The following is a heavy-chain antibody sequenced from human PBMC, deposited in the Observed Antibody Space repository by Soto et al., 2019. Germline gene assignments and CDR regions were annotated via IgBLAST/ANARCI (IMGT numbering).Heavy chain of an antibody. CDR1: GYSFTSYW. Sequence: LGESLKISCKGSGYSFTSYWISWVRQMPGKGLEWMGRIDPSDSYTNYSPSFQGHVTISADKSISTAYLQWSSLKASDTAMYYCARLSGPRPHTYYYYGMDIWGQGTTVTVSS. CDR2: IDPSDSYT. D-gene: IGHD7-27*01. V-gene: IGHV5-10-1*01. CDR3: ARLSGPRPHTYYYYGMDI. J-gene: IGHJ6*02.